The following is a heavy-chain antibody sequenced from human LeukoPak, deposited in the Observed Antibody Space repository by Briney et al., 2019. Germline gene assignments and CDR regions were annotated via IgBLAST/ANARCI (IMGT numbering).Heavy chain of an antibody. CDR1: GGSISSNDNS. D-gene: IGHD2-8*01. J-gene: IGHJ4*02. CDR2: IHNNGNT. V-gene: IGHV4-30-2*01. CDR3: ARGSYTYGPKFDY. Sequence: PSQTLSLTCAVSGGSISSNDNSCNWIRLPPGKGLEWIGYIHNNGNTNYNLSLKSRLTISIDRSKNHFSLKLSSVTAADTALYYCARGSYTYGPKFDYWGQGSLVTVSS.